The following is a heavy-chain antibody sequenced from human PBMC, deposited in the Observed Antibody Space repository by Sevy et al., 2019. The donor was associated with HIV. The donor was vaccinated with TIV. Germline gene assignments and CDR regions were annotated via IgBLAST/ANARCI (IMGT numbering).Heavy chain of an antibody. D-gene: IGHD3-10*01. Sequence: ASVKVSCKASGYTFTSYGISWVRQALGQGLEWMGWISAYNGNTNYAQKLQGRVTMTTDTSTSTAYMELRSLRSDDTAVYYCARDLVRYYYGSGSYYQPNYDYWGQGTLVTVSS. CDR3: ARDLVRYYYGSGSYYQPNYDY. V-gene: IGHV1-18*01. J-gene: IGHJ4*02. CDR1: GYTFTSYG. CDR2: ISAYNGNT.